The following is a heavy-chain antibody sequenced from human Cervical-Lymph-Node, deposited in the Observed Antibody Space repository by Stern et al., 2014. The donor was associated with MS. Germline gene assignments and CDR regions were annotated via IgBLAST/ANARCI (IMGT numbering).Heavy chain of an antibody. CDR3: ARHPGIITTPGYYGMDL. V-gene: IGHV5-51*01. D-gene: IGHD1-14*01. CDR2: IYPGDSDT. J-gene: IGHJ6*02. Sequence: EVQLVQSGAEVKKPGESLNISCKGSGYSFSSYWIGWVRQMPGKGLEWMGIIYPGDSDTRYNPSFQGRVTISADKSISTAYLQWSSLKASDTAIYYCARHPGIITTPGYYGMDLWGQGTTVTVSS. CDR1: GYSFSSYW.